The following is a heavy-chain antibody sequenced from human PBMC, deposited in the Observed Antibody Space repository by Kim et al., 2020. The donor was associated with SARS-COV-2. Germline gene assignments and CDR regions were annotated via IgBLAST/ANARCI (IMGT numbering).Heavy chain of an antibody. J-gene: IGHJ4*02. Sequence: GGSLRLSCAASGFTFSGYGMHWVRQAPGKGLEWVAVIWYDGSNKYYADSVKGRFTISRDNSKNTRSLQMNIRRAEDTAVYYCARDPYRAAAGPIGFDYWGQGTLFTASS. CDR1: GFTFSGYG. CDR3: ARDPYRAAAGPIGFDY. CDR2: IWYDGSNK. V-gene: IGHV3-33*01. D-gene: IGHD6-13*01.